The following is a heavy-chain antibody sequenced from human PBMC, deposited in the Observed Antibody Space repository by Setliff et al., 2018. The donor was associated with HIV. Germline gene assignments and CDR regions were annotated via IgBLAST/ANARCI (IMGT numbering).Heavy chain of an antibody. D-gene: IGHD5-18*01. Sequence: SETLSLTCNVSGGSISSGSYYWSWIRQHPGKGLEWIGYIHYTGSTYYNPSLKSRVTISVDTSKNQFSLKLSSVTAADTAVYYCARGSRGYSYAYYYYYMDVWGKGTTVTVSS. CDR1: GGSISSGSYY. CDR2: IHYTGST. V-gene: IGHV4-61*01. CDR3: ARGSRGYSYAYYYYYMDV. J-gene: IGHJ6*03.